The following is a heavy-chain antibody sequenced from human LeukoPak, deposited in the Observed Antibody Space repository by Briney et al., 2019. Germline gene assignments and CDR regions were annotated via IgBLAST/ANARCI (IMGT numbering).Heavy chain of an antibody. CDR1: GFTFISYW. J-gene: IGHJ4*02. Sequence: GGSLRLSCAASGFTFISYWMTWVRQAPGKGLEWVSILYSAGTTYYADSVKGRFTISRDNSRNILYLQMSSLRAEDTAIYYCARTPSGSGNFFDYWGQGAPVTVSS. CDR2: LYSAGTT. CDR3: ARTPSGSGNFFDY. V-gene: IGHV3-66*01. D-gene: IGHD3-10*01.